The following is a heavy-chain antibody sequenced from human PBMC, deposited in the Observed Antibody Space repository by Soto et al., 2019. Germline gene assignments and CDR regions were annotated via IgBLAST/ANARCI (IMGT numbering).Heavy chain of an antibody. Sequence: PRESLKISCKGSGYSFTSYWISWVRQMPGKGLEWMGRIDPSDSYTNYSPSFQGHVTISADKSISTAYLQWSSLKASDTAMYYCARLDIVVVPAAIGGGYYYGMDVWGQGTTVTV. D-gene: IGHD2-2*02. CDR1: GYSFTSYW. V-gene: IGHV5-10-1*01. J-gene: IGHJ6*02. CDR2: IDPSDSYT. CDR3: ARLDIVVVPAAIGGGYYYGMDV.